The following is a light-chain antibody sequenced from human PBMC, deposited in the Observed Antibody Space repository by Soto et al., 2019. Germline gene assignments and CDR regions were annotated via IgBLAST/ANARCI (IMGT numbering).Light chain of an antibody. CDR2: GAS. Sequence: EIVLTQSPGTLSLSPGEIATLSCRASQSVSSNYLAWYQQKPGQAPRPLIYGASSRATGIPDRFSGSGAGTDFTLTISRLESEDFAVYYCQQYGSSPWTFGQGTKVEIK. V-gene: IGKV3-20*01. J-gene: IGKJ1*01. CDR3: QQYGSSPWT. CDR1: QSVSSNY.